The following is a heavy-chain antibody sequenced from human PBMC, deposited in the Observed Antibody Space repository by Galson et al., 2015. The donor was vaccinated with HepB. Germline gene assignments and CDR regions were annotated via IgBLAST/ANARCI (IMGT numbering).Heavy chain of an antibody. CDR1: GGSISSYY. J-gene: IGHJ4*02. CDR3: ARVTGEYCSGGSCYPPTLYYFDY. Sequence: SLTCTVSGGSISSYYWSWIRQPPGKGLEWIGYIYYSGSTNYNPSLKSRVTISVDTSKNQFSLKLSSVTAADTAVYYCARVTGEYCSGGSCYPPTLYYFDYWGQGTLVTVSS. V-gene: IGHV4-59*08. CDR2: IYYSGST. D-gene: IGHD2-15*01.